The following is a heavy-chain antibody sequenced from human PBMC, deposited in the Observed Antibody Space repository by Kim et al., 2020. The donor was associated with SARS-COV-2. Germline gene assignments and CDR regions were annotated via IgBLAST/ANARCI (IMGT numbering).Heavy chain of an antibody. CDR3: TRHLSGISWFDY. D-gene: IGHD6-13*01. Sequence: SETLSLTCTISGGSISSSTYSWNWFRQPPGDELEWIGGIDPSGTTYYNPSLKSRVTLSVETSRNQFSLKLSSVTAADTAVFYCTRHLSGISWFDYWGQGT. CDR1: GGSISSSTYS. V-gene: IGHV4-39*01. J-gene: IGHJ4*02. CDR2: IDPSGTT.